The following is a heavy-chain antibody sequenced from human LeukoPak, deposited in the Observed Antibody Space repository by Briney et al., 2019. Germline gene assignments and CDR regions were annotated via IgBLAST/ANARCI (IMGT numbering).Heavy chain of an antibody. CDR1: GFTFSSYA. CDR2: ISGSGGST. J-gene: IGHJ4*02. CDR3: ARSGLLLWFGELYNPFDY. V-gene: IGHV3-23*01. D-gene: IGHD3-10*01. Sequence: GGSLRLSCAASGFTFSSYAMSWVRQAPGKGLEWVSAISGSGGSTYYADSVKGRFTISRDNSKNTLYLQMNSLRSDDTAVYYCARSGLLLWFGELYNPFDYWGQGTLVTVSS.